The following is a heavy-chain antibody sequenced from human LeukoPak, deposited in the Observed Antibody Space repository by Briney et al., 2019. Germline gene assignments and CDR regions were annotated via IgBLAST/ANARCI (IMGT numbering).Heavy chain of an antibody. D-gene: IGHD1-26*01. Sequence: SVKVSCKASGGTFSSYAISWVRQAPGQGLEWMGRIIPILGIANYAQKFQGRVTITAVKSTSRAYMELSSLRSEDTAVYYCARDGRSGSYSLPYYYYGMDVWGQGTTVTVSS. V-gene: IGHV1-69*04. CDR1: GGTFSSYA. CDR3: ARDGRSGSYSLPYYYYGMDV. J-gene: IGHJ6*02. CDR2: IIPILGIA.